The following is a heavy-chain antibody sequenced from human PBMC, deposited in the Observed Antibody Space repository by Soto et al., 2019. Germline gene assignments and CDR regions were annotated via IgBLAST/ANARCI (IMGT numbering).Heavy chain of an antibody. V-gene: IGHV3-48*01. CDR1: GFTFSSYS. CDR3: ARGVDLLLWFGDLLPAAFSSDD. J-gene: IGHJ4*02. D-gene: IGHD3-10*01. CDR2: ISSSSSTI. Sequence: GGSLRLSCAASGFTFSSYSMNWVRQAPGKGLEWVSYISSSSSTIHYSDSVKGRFTISRDNAKNSLYLQMNSLRAEDTAVYYCARGVDLLLWFGDLLPAAFSSDDWCPGLLVTLAS.